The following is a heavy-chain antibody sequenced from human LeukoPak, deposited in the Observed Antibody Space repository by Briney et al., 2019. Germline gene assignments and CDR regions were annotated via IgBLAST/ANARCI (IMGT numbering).Heavy chain of an antibody. CDR3: ARDLEAANTYYFDY. D-gene: IGHD6-13*01. CDR2: ISSAGTT. J-gene: IGHJ4*02. CDR1: GFTVSSSY. Sequence: GGSLRLSCAASGFTVSSSYMSWVRQAPGKGLEWVSIISSAGTTYYADSVKGRFTISRDNSKNTVYLQVNSLRDEDTAVYYCARDLEAANTYYFDYWGQGTMVAVSS. V-gene: IGHV3-66*01.